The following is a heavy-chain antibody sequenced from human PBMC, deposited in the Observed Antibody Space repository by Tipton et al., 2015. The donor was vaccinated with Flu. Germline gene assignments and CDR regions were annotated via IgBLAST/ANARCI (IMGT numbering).Heavy chain of an antibody. Sequence: GLVKPSETLSLTCTVSGASISSHYWSWIRQSADKGLEWIGCIYTSGSTNYNPSLKSRVTISVDTSKNQFFLELTSVTAADTAVYYCARSGVVGPYYYYMDVWGKGTTVTVSS. V-gene: IGHV4-4*07. J-gene: IGHJ6*03. CDR2: IYTSGST. D-gene: IGHD3-3*01. CDR1: GASISSHY. CDR3: ARSGVVGPYYYYMDV.